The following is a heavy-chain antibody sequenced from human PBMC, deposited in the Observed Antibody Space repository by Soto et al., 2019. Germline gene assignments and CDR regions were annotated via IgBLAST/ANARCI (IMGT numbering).Heavy chain of an antibody. V-gene: IGHV1-69*13. CDR3: ARKEASSDYVWGSYRYTVVPYYGMDV. CDR2: IIPIFGTA. CDR1: GGTFSSYA. J-gene: IGHJ6*02. Sequence: VKVSCKASGGTFSSYAISWVRQAPGQGLEWMGGIIPIFGTANYAQKFQGRVTITADESTSTAYMELSSLRSEDTAVYYCARKEASSDYVWGSYRYTVVPYYGMDVWGQGTTVTVSS. D-gene: IGHD3-16*02.